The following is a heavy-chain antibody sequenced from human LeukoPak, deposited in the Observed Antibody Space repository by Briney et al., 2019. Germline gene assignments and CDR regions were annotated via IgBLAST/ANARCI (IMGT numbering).Heavy chain of an antibody. J-gene: IGHJ4*02. Sequence: GGSLRLPCAASGFTFSSYGMHWVRQAPGKGLEWVAFIRYDGSNKYYADSVKGRFTISRDNSKNTLYLQMNSLRAEDTAVYYCAKDPQIAAYYDSSGFDYWGQGTLVTVSS. CDR3: AKDPQIAAYYDSSGFDY. V-gene: IGHV3-30*02. CDR1: GFTFSSYG. D-gene: IGHD3-22*01. CDR2: IRYDGSNK.